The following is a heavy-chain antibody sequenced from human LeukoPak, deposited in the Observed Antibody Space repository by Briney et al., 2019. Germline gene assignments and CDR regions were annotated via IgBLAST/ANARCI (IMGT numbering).Heavy chain of an antibody. D-gene: IGHD3-22*01. V-gene: IGHV3-74*01. CDR3: ARGLSLLRHNWFDP. Sequence: GGSLRLSCEASEFTLISSWMHWVRQAPGKGLVWVSCIDTEGSTTNYADSVRGRFTISRDNAKNTLFLPMNSLRAEDTAVYYCARGLSLLRHNWFDPWGQGTLVTVSS. CDR1: EFTLISSW. CDR2: IDTEGSTT. J-gene: IGHJ5*02.